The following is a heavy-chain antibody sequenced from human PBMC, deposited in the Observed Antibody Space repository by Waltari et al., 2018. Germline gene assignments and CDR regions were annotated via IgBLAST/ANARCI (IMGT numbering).Heavy chain of an antibody. CDR2: IYYSGST. D-gene: IGHD6-13*01. Sequence: QVQLQESGPGLVKPSETLSLTCTVSGGSISSYYWSWIRQPPGKGLEWIGYIYYSGSTNYNPSLKSRVTISVDTSKNQFSLKLSSVTAADTAVYYCARVGYSSSWYVDFDYWGQGTLVTVSS. J-gene: IGHJ4*02. V-gene: IGHV4-59*01. CDR3: ARVGYSSSWYVDFDY. CDR1: GGSISSYY.